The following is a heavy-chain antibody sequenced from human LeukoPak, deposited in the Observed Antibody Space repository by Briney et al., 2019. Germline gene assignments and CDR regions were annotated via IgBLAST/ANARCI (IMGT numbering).Heavy chain of an antibody. J-gene: IGHJ5*02. D-gene: IGHD1-26*01. V-gene: IGHV3-48*03. CDR1: GFTFSNYA. CDR2: ISSSGSTI. Sequence: GGSLRLSCAASGFTFSNYAMSWVRQAPGKGLEWVSYISSSGSTIYYADSVKGRFTISRDNAKNSLYLQMNSLRAEDTAVYYCARAGSGRSPDWFDPWGQGTLVTVSS. CDR3: ARAGSGRSPDWFDP.